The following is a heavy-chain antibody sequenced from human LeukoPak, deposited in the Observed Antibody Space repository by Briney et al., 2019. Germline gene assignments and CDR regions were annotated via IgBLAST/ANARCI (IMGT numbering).Heavy chain of an antibody. CDR3: ARSDTYYYDHTLGFDY. D-gene: IGHD3-22*01. CDR1: GGSMSSSSYY. V-gene: IGHV4-39*01. Sequence: PSEILSLTCTVSGGSMSSSSYYWGWIRQPPGKGLEWIGSIYYSGSTYYNPSLKSRVTISVDTSKNQFSLKLSSVTAADTAVYYCARSDTYYYDHTLGFDYWGQGTLVTVSS. CDR2: IYYSGST. J-gene: IGHJ4*02.